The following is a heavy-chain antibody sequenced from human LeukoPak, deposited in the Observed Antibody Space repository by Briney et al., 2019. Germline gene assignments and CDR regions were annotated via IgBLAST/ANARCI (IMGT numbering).Heavy chain of an antibody. J-gene: IGHJ6*02. CDR3: ARLPAAIDNYYYYGMDV. V-gene: IGHV5-51*01. CDR2: IYPGDSDT. Sequence: GESLKISCKGSGYSFTSYWIGWVRQMPGKGLEWMGIIYPGDSDTRYSSSFQGQVTISADKSISTAYLQWSSLKASDTAMYYCARLPAAIDNYYYYGMDVWGQGTTVTVSS. CDR1: GYSFTSYW. D-gene: IGHD2-2*02.